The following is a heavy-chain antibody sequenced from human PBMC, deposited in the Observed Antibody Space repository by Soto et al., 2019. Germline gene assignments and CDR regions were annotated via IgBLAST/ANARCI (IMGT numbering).Heavy chain of an antibody. CDR1: GFTFDDYA. D-gene: IGHD4-4*01. Sequence: GGSLRLSCAASGFTFDDYAMHWVRQAPGKGLEWVSGISWNSGSIGYADSVKGRFTISRDNAKNSLYLQMNSLRAEDTALYYCASGPAPYDYSKHTGDYWGQGTLVTVSS. J-gene: IGHJ4*02. V-gene: IGHV3-9*01. CDR3: ASGPAPYDYSKHTGDY. CDR2: ISWNSGSI.